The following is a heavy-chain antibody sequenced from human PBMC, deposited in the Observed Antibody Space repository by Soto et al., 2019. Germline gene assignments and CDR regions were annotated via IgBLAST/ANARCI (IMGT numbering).Heavy chain of an antibody. V-gene: IGHV3-48*01. Sequence: GGSLRLSCAASGFTFSSYSMNWVRQAPGKGLEWVSYISSSSSTIYYADSVKGRFTISRDNAKNSLYLQMNSLRAEDTAVYYCARDGDIVVVPAVNWFDPWGQGTLVTVSS. CDR1: GFTFSSYS. J-gene: IGHJ5*02. CDR3: ARDGDIVVVPAVNWFDP. D-gene: IGHD2-2*01. CDR2: ISSSSSTI.